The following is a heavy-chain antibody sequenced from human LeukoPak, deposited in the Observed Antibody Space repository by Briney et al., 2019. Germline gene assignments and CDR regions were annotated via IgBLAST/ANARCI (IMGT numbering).Heavy chain of an antibody. D-gene: IGHD1-26*01. CDR1: GFTFSSYS. J-gene: IGHJ3*02. CDR3: ARVEWELLGGAFDI. V-gene: IGHV3-48*02. CDR2: ISSSSSTI. Sequence: PGGSLRLSCAASGFTFSSYSMTWVRQAPGKGLEWVSYISSSSSTIYYADSVKGRFTISRDNAKNSLYLQMNSLRDEDTAVYYCARVEWELLGGAFDIWGQGTMVTVSS.